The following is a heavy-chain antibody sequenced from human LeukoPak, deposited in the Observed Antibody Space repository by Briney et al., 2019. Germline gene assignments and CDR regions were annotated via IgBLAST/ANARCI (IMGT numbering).Heavy chain of an antibody. Sequence: SVKDSCKASGGTFSTFPISWVRQAPGQGLEWIGGIIPIFGPNYAQKFQGRATISADLATATAYMELSSLTSEDTSVYYCATGKDRSGYYYSLDYWGQGTLVAVSS. D-gene: IGHD3-22*01. CDR3: ATGKDRSGYYYSLDY. CDR1: GGTFSTFP. V-gene: IGHV1-69*13. CDR2: IIPIFGP. J-gene: IGHJ4*02.